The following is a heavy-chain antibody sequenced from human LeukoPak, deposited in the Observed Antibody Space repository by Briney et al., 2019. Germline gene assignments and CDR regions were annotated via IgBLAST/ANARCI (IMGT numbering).Heavy chain of an antibody. CDR2: IYYSGST. CDR1: GGSIISYF. V-gene: IGHV4-59*01. CDR3: ARGSDMGSAHTASPAVAFDV. Sequence: SETLSHTCTVSGGSIISYFGSWIRQPPGKGLEWIGYIYYSGSTNYNPSLKSRVTISVDTSKNQFSLKLSSVTAADTAVYYCARGSDMGSAHTASPAVAFDVRGQGTMVTVSS. J-gene: IGHJ3*01. D-gene: IGHD5-18*01.